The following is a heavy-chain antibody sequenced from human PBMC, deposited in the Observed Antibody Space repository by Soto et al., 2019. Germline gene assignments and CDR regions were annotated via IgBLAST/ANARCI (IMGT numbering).Heavy chain of an antibody. J-gene: IGHJ3*02. V-gene: IGHV1-69*13. D-gene: IGHD3-22*01. CDR1: GGTFSSYA. CDR3: AREDRYDSSGYYYVAFDI. CDR2: IIPIFGTA. Sequence: ASVKVSCKASGGTFSSYAISWVRQAPGQGLEWMGGIIPIFGTANYAQKFQGRVTITADESTSTAYMELSSLRSEDTAVYYCAREDRYDSSGYYYVAFDIWGQGTMVTVS.